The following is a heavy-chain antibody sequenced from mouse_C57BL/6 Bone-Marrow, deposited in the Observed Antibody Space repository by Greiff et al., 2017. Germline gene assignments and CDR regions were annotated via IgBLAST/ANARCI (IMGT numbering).Heavy chain of an antibody. CDR3: AITVVGAMDY. J-gene: IGHJ4*01. D-gene: IGHD1-1*01. CDR1: GFSLTSYA. V-gene: IGHV2-9-1*01. Sequence: VHLVESGPGLVAPSQSLSITCTVSGFSLTSYAISWVRQPPGKGLEWLGVIWTGGGTNYNSALKSSLSISKDNSKSQVFLKMNSLQTDDTARYYCAITVVGAMDYWGQGTSVTVSS. CDR2: IWTGGGT.